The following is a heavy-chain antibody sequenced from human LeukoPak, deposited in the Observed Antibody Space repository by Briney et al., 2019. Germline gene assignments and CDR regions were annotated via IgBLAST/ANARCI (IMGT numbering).Heavy chain of an antibody. J-gene: IGHJ1*01. CDR2: INTDGSIT. D-gene: IGHD6-19*01. CDR3: ARAYKDRSLAGKKEFFQH. CDR1: GFTFSDYW. V-gene: IGHV3-74*01. Sequence: GGSLRLSCAASGFTFSDYWIHWVRQAPGKGLVWVSRINTDGSITNYADSVKGRFSISRDNAKNTLYLQMSSLRAEDTAVYYCARAYKDRSLAGKKEFFQHWGQGTLVTVSS.